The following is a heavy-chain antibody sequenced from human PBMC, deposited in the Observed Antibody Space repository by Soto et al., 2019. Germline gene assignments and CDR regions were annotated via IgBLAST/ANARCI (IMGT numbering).Heavy chain of an antibody. CDR1: GFTFSSYG. CDR2: IWYDGSNK. Sequence: QVQLVESGGGVVQPGRSLRLSCAASGFTFSSYGMHWVRQAPGKGLEWVAVIWYDGSNKYYADSVKGRFTISRDNSKNTLYLQMNSLRAEDTAVYYCARRRGLPPRYGMDVWGQGTTVTVSS. V-gene: IGHV3-33*01. D-gene: IGHD3-16*01. CDR3: ARRRGLPPRYGMDV. J-gene: IGHJ6*02.